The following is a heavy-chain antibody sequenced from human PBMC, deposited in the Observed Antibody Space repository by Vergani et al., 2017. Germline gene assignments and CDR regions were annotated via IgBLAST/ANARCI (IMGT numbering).Heavy chain of an antibody. J-gene: IGHJ4*02. CDR1: GAPISYWC. CDR3: ATGAGPFDI. Sequence: QVQMQESGPGLVKTSETLFLTCSASGAPISYWCWSWLRQPAGKGLEWIGRLCPSGSTNYKPSLKSRVTMSIDTSKNQFSLKLTSVTAADTAVYYCATGAGPFDIWCQGTLVTVSS. V-gene: IGHV4-4*07. CDR2: LCPSGST. D-gene: IGHD7-27*01.